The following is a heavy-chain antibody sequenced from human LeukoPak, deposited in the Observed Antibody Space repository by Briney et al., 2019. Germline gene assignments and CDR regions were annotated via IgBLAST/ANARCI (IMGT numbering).Heavy chain of an antibody. Sequence: GGSLRLSCAASGLTFSSHAMHWVRQAPGKGLEWVAVISHDGSDKHYTDSVKGRFTISRDNSRNTLYVQMNSLRAEDTAVYYCARAGGSTVSHSDYWGQGTLVTISS. J-gene: IGHJ4*02. V-gene: IGHV3-30-3*01. CDR1: GLTFSSHA. CDR2: ISHDGSDK. D-gene: IGHD4-17*01. CDR3: ARAGGSTVSHSDY.